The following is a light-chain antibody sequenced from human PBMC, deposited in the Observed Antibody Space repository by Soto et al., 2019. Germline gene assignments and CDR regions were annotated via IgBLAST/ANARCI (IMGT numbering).Light chain of an antibody. Sequence: AIQMTQSPFSLSASVGDKVTITCRASQDITNELGWYQQKPGKAPELLIYAASTLQSGVPLRFTGSGSGTDFTLTISSLQPEDFATYYCLQDYNYPWTFGQGTKVEVK. J-gene: IGKJ1*01. CDR3: LQDYNYPWT. CDR2: AAS. CDR1: QDITNE. V-gene: IGKV1-6*01.